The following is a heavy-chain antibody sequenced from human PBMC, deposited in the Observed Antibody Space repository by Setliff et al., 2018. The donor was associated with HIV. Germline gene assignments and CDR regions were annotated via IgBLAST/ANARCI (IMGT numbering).Heavy chain of an antibody. V-gene: IGHV3-48*04. D-gene: IGHD3-3*01. CDR3: ARAFSGYYFDY. CDR1: GFTLSSYS. Sequence: GGSLRLSCAASGFTLSSYSMNWVRQAPGKGLEWVSYISSSGGTIYYADSVKGRFTISRDNAKKSLYLQMNSLRADDTAVYYCARAFSGYYFDYWGQGTLVTVSS. J-gene: IGHJ4*02. CDR2: ISSSGGTI.